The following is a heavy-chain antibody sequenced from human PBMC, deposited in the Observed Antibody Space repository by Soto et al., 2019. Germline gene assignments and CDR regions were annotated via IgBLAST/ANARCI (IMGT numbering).Heavy chain of an antibody. CDR3: ARGPYGSNFDY. Sequence: SETLSLTCGVSDSSINSSYYWLWMRQPPGKGLEWIVAIHHSGTTYYTPPLKSRVTISMDMSKNHFSLRLTSETAADTAIYYCARGPYGSNFDYWGQGTPVTVSS. D-gene: IGHD4-17*01. CDR2: IHHSGTT. J-gene: IGHJ4*02. V-gene: IGHV4-38-2*01. CDR1: DSSINSSYY.